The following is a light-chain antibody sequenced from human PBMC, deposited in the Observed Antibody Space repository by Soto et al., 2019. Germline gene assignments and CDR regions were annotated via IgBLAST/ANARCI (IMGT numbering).Light chain of an antibody. CDR1: QSISSW. Sequence: DIQMTQSPSTLSASVVDRVTITCRASQSISSWLAWYQQKPGKAPKLLIYKASSLESGVPSRFSGSGSGTAFTLTISSLQPDDFATYYCQKYNSYSWTFGQGTKVDIK. CDR2: KAS. J-gene: IGKJ1*01. CDR3: QKYNSYSWT. V-gene: IGKV1-5*03.